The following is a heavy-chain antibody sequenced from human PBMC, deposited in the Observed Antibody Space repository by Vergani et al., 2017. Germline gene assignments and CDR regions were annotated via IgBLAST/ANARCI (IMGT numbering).Heavy chain of an antibody. Sequence: QVQLVQSGAEVKKPGSSVKVSCKASGRTFSSYAISWVRQAPGQGLEWMGWINPNSGGTNYAQKFQGRVTMTRDTSISTAYMELSRLRSDDTAVYYCARDSWYCSGGSCYVPDYWGQGTLVTVSS. CDR1: GRTFSSYA. J-gene: IGHJ4*02. CDR2: INPNSGGT. D-gene: IGHD2-15*01. CDR3: ARDSWYCSGGSCYVPDY. V-gene: IGHV1-2*02.